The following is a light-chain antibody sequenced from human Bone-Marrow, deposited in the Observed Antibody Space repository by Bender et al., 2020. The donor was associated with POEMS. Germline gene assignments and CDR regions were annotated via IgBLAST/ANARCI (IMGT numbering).Light chain of an antibody. CDR3: SAYTTDTSFV. V-gene: IGLV2-14*02. J-gene: IGLJ1*01. CDR2: EVS. CDR1: SSDVGNYNL. Sequence: QSALTQPASVSGSPGQSITISCTGTSSDVGNYNLVSWYQQHPGKAPKFMIYEVSKRPSGISNRFSGSKSGNTASLTISGLQPQDEADYYCSAYTTDTSFVFGDGTMVTVL.